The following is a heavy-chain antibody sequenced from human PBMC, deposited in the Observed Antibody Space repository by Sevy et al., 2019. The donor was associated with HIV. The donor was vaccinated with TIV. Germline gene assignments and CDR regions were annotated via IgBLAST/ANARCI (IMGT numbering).Heavy chain of an antibody. J-gene: IGHJ4*02. CDR1: GYTLTGLS. CDR2: FDPEDGET. V-gene: IGHV1-24*01. Sequence: ASVKVSCKVSGYTLTGLSMHWVRQAPGKGLEWMGSFDPEDGETIYAQNFQGRVTMTEDTSTDTAYMELSSLRSEDTAVYFCATTKDYYESSGCPFDYWGQGTLVTVSS. CDR3: ATTKDYYESSGCPFDY. D-gene: IGHD3-22*01.